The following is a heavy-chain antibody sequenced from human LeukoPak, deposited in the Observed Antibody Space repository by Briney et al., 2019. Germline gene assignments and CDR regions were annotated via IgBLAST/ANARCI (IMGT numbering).Heavy chain of an antibody. CDR2: IRYDESNK. D-gene: IGHD6-19*01. CDR3: ATMEWLEGVDWFDP. Sequence: GGSLRLSGAASGFIFSNYGMHWVRQAPGKGLEWVTFIRYDESNKFYADSVKGRFTISRDNSKNTLFLQMNSLRAEDTAVYYCATMEWLEGVDWFDPWGQRTLVTVSS. V-gene: IGHV3-30*02. CDR1: GFIFSNYG. J-gene: IGHJ5*02.